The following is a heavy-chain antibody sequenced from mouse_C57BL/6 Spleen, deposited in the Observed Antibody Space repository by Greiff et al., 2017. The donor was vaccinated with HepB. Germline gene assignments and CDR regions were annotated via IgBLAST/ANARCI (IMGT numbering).Heavy chain of an antibody. CDR3: TTVLRVYYSDY. J-gene: IGHJ2*01. CDR1: GFNIKDDY. D-gene: IGHD1-1*01. Sequence: EVQLQQSGAELVRPGASVKLSCTASGFNIKDDYMHWVKQRPEQGLEWIGWIDPENGDTEYASKFQGKATITADTSSNTAYLQLSSLTSEDTAVYYCTTVLRVYYSDYWGQGTTLTVSS. V-gene: IGHV14-4*01. CDR2: IDPENGDT.